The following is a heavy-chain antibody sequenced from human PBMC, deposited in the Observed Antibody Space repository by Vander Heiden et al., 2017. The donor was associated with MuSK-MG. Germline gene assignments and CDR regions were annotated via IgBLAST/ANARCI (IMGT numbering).Heavy chain of an antibody. CDR3: AKGSYYDILTGSDIDY. CDR2: ISYDGSNK. J-gene: IGHJ4*02. D-gene: IGHD3-9*01. V-gene: IGHV3-30*18. CDR1: GFTFSSYG. Sequence: QVQLVESGGGVVQPGRSLRLSCAASGFTFSSYGMHWVRQAPGKGLEWVVVISYDGSNKYYADSVKGRFTISRDNSKNTLYLQMNSLRAEDTAVYYCAKGSYYDILTGSDIDYWGQGTLVTVSS.